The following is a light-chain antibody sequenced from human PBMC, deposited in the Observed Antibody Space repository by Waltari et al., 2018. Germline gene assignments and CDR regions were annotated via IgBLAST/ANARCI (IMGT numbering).Light chain of an antibody. CDR1: QNVNTY. CDR3: QRRNDWPPRPT. J-gene: IGKJ1*01. V-gene: IGKV3-11*01. CDR2: DAS. Sequence: EIVLTQSLGTLFLPLGERATLTCRASQNVNTYLAWYQQRPGQAHRLLISDASHRAAGVPTRFSSSGSKTDFTLTINSLGPENFAVYYSQRRNDWPPRPTFCQRTELEV.